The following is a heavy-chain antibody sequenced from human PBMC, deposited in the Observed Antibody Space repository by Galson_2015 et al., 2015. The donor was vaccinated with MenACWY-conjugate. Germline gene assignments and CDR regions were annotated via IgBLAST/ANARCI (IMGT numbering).Heavy chain of an antibody. D-gene: IGHD5-18*01. CDR3: ARVGTWIHQYFYYMDV. CDR1: GFTFTGYK. CDR2: ISKSGSPI. J-gene: IGHJ6*03. V-gene: IGHV3-48*03. Sequence: SLRLSCAASGFTFTGYKFNWVRQAPGKGLEWLSYISKSGSPIYYADSVKGRFTISRDNIKKSLFLEMSSLRAGDTGIYYCARVGTWIHQYFYYMDVWGKGTTVTVSS.